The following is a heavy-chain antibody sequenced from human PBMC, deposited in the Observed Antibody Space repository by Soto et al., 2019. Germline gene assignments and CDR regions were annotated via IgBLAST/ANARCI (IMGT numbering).Heavy chain of an antibody. CDR2: INHSGST. CDR3: ARGRYYGSGRYYYYMDV. D-gene: IGHD3-10*01. CDR1: GGSFSGYY. J-gene: IGHJ6*03. Sequence: SETLSLTCAVYGGSFSGYYWSWIRQPPGKGLEWIGEINHSGSTNYNPSLKSRVTISVDTSKNQFSLKLSSVTAADTAVYYCARGRYYGSGRYYYYMDVWGKGTTVTVSS. V-gene: IGHV4-34*01.